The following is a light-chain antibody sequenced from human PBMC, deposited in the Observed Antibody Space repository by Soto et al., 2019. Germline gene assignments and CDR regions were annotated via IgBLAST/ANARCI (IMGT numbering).Light chain of an antibody. CDR2: DVS. Sequence: EIAMTQSPATLFVSPGEGATLXWKDGQGVTKKVDWFQQKLGPSPRLTLSDVSTRAHGGPARFSGTGSETDFTRTISGLQSDDSAVYFGQQYNNWPFSFGQGTRLEIK. CDR3: QQYNNWPFS. CDR1: QGVTKK. V-gene: IGKV3-15*01. J-gene: IGKJ5*01.